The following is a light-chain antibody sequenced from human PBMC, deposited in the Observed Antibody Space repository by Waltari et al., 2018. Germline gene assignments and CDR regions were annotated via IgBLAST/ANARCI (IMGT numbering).Light chain of an antibody. Sequence: SALTQPDSVSGSPGQSITISFSGFSSDSGGYEYVSWYQQHPGKAPKVIIYYVSTRPSGVSTRFSGSKSGSSASLTISGLQAEDEADYYCSSFTSSTTGIFGGGTKLTVL. CDR2: YVS. CDR3: SSFTSSTTGI. J-gene: IGLJ2*01. CDR1: SSDSGGYEY. V-gene: IGLV2-14*01.